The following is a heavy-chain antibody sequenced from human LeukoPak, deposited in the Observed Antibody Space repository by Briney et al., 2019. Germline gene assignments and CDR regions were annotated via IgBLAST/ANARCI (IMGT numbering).Heavy chain of an antibody. CDR2: ISSSSSYI. CDR3: ARLANYYDSSGDGFDI. CDR1: GFTFSSYS. V-gene: IGHV3-21*01. Sequence: GGSLRLSCAASGFTFSSYSMNWVRQAPGKGLEWVSSISSSSSYIYYADSVKGRFTISRDNAKNSPYLQMNSLRAEDTAVYYCARLANYYDSSGDGFDIWGQGTMVTVSS. J-gene: IGHJ3*02. D-gene: IGHD3-22*01.